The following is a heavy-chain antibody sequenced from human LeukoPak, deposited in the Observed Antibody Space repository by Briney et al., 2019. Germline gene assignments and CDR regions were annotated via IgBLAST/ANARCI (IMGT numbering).Heavy chain of an antibody. CDR2: INHSVKA. D-gene: IGHD2-15*01. Sequence: PSETLSLTCAVYGGSFRGYYWSWIRQPPGKGLEWIGEINHSVKANYNPSLKSRVTISVDTSKNQFSLNLTSVTAADTAVYYCARAGGYCSGSGCYYWFDPWGQGILVTVSS. V-gene: IGHV4-34*01. CDR1: GGSFRGYY. J-gene: IGHJ5*02. CDR3: ARAGGYCSGSGCYYWFDP.